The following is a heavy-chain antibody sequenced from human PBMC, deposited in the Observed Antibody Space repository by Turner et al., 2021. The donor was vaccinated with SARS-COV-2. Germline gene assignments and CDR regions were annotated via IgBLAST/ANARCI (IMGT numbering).Heavy chain of an antibody. Sequence: QLQLQESGPGLVKPSETLSPTCTVSDGSISSNIYYWSWIRQSPGKGLEWIGSIYYSGDTFYNPSLKSRVTISMDTSKNQFSLRLTSVTAADTAVYYCATREYSSGHFDYWGQGTLVTVSS. D-gene: IGHD5-18*01. CDR1: DGSISSNIYY. CDR2: IYYSGDT. V-gene: IGHV4-39*01. J-gene: IGHJ4*02. CDR3: ATREYSSGHFDY.